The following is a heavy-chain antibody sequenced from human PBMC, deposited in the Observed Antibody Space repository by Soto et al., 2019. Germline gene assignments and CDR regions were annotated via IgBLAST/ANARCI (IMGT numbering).Heavy chain of an antibody. CDR3: ARVIPLSAYDSSGLFDY. CDR1: GGTFSSYA. V-gene: IGHV1-69*13. CDR2: IIPIFGTA. D-gene: IGHD3-22*01. J-gene: IGHJ4*02. Sequence: SVKVSCKASGGTFSSYAISWVRQAPGQGLEWMGGIIPIFGTANYAQKFQGRVTITADESTSTAYMELSSLRSEDTAVYYCARVIPLSAYDSSGLFDYWGQGTLVTVSS.